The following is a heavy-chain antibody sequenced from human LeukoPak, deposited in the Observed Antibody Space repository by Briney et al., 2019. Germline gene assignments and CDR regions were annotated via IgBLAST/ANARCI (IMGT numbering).Heavy chain of an antibody. CDR3: ARDLGVVVAATWDYSAY. CDR1: GYTFTGYY. CDR2: INPNSGGT. D-gene: IGHD2-15*01. J-gene: IGHJ4*02. V-gene: IGHV1-2*02. Sequence: ASVKVSCKASGYTFTGYYMHWVRQAPGQGLEWMGWINPNSGGTNYAQKFQGRVTMTRDTSISTAYMELSRLRSDDTAVYYCARDLGVVVAATWDYSAYWGQGTLVTVSS.